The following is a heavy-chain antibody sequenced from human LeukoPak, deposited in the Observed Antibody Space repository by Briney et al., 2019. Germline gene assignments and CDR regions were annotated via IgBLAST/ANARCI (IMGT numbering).Heavy chain of an antibody. D-gene: IGHD5-12*01. V-gene: IGHV3-30*02. CDR2: IRYDGSNE. Sequence: TGGSLRLSCAASGFTFSSYGMHWVRQAPGKGLEWVALIRYDGSNEYYADSVKGRFTISRDNSKNTLYLQMTSLRAEDTAVYYCARDLMATIGLEYWAQETLVTVSS. J-gene: IGHJ4*02. CDR1: GFTFSSYG. CDR3: ARDLMATIGLEY.